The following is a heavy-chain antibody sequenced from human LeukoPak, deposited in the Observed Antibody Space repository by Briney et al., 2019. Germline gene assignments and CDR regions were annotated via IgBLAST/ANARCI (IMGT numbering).Heavy chain of an antibody. J-gene: IGHJ4*02. CDR3: ARDDYDILTGYYKGLDY. CDR2: INPNSGGT. D-gene: IGHD3-9*01. Sequence: SVKVSCKASGYTFTGYYMHWVRQAPGQGLEWMGWINPNSGGTNYAQKCQGRVTMTRDTSISTAYMELSRLRSDDTAVYYCARDDYDILTGYYKGLDYWGQGTLVTVSS. V-gene: IGHV1-2*02. CDR1: GYTFTGYY.